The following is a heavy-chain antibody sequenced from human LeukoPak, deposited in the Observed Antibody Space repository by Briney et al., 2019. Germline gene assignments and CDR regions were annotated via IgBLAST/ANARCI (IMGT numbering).Heavy chain of an antibody. V-gene: IGHV3-66*02. CDR2: VYADGST. D-gene: IGHD2-15*01. J-gene: IGHJ4*02. Sequence: GGSLRLSCAASGFTVSTNYMSWVRQAPGKGLEWVSVVYADGSTYYADSVKGRFSISRDNSKNTLFLQMSSLRAEDTAVYYCARDSLVGAGLGRYFDYWGQGALVTVSS. CDR3: ARDSLVGAGLGRYFDY. CDR1: GFTVSTNY.